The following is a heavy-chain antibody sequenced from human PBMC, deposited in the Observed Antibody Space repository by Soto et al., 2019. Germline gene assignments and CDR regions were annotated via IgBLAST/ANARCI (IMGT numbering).Heavy chain of an antibody. D-gene: IGHD3-22*01. J-gene: IGHJ6*02. V-gene: IGHV3-66*01. CDR1: GFTVSSNY. Sequence: GGSLRLSCAASGFTVSSNYMSWVRQAPGKGLEWVLVIYSGGSTYYADSVKGRFTISRDNSKNTLYLQMNSLRAEDTAVYYCARDAYYYDSSGYYSYYYYGMDVWGQGTTVTVSS. CDR3: ARDAYYYDSSGYYSYYYYGMDV. CDR2: IYSGGST.